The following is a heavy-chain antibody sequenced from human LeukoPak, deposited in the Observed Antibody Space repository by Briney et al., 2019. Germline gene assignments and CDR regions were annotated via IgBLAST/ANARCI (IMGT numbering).Heavy chain of an antibody. Sequence: SVKVSCKASGGTFSSHAISWVRQAPGQGLEWMGGIIPIFGTANYAQKFQGRVTITADESTSTAYMELSSLRSEDTAVYYCARAPTFYCSGGSCYSSGYFQHWGQGTLVTVSS. CDR3: ARAPTFYCSGGSCYSSGYFQH. D-gene: IGHD2-15*01. CDR1: GGTFSSHA. J-gene: IGHJ1*01. CDR2: IIPIFGTA. V-gene: IGHV1-69*01.